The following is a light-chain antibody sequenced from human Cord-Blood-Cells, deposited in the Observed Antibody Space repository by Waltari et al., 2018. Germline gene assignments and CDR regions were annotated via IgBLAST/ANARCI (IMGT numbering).Light chain of an antibody. CDR1: SSNIGAGYD. CDR2: GNS. CDR3: QSYDSSLSGSEVV. J-gene: IGLJ2*01. Sequence: QSVLTQPPSVSGAPGQRVTIPCTGSSSNIGAGYDVHWYQQLPGTAPKLLIYGNSNRPSGVPDRFSGSKSGTSASLAITGLQAEDGADYYCQSYDSSLSGSEVVFGGGTKLTVL. V-gene: IGLV1-40*01.